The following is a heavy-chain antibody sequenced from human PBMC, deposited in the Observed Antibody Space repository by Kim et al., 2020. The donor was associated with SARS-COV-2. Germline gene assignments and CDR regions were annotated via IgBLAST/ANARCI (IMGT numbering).Heavy chain of an antibody. Sequence: ADSVKGRFTIARDTSKNTLYLQMNSLRAEDTAVYYCAKGKGYYGDYLFDYWGQGTLVTVSS. D-gene: IGHD4-17*01. V-gene: IGHV3-23*03. J-gene: IGHJ4*02. CDR3: AKGKGYYGDYLFDY.